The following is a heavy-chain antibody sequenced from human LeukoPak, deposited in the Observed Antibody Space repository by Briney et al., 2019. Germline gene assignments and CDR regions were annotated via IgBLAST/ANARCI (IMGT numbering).Heavy chain of an antibody. Sequence: ASVKVSCKASGGTFSSYAISWVRQAPGQGLEWMGRIIPILGIANYAQKFQGRVTITADKSTSTAYMELSSLRSEDTAVYYCATVDTAMVNPLYYFDYWGQGTLVTVPS. CDR3: ATVDTAMVNPLYYFDY. V-gene: IGHV1-69*04. J-gene: IGHJ4*02. CDR1: GGTFSSYA. D-gene: IGHD5-18*01. CDR2: IIPILGIA.